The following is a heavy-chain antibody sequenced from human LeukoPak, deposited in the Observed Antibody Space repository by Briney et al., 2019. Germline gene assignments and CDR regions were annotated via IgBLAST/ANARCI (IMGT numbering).Heavy chain of an antibody. J-gene: IGHJ5*02. Sequence: GGSLRLSCAASGFTFSNYCMNWVRQAPGKGLEWVSYIRNSSSTIYYADSVKGRFTISRDNSKNTLYLQMNGLRAEDTAVYYCAKVYGFDTWGQGTLVTVSS. D-gene: IGHD2/OR15-2a*01. V-gene: IGHV3-48*01. CDR1: GFTFSNYC. CDR2: IRNSSSTI. CDR3: AKVYGFDT.